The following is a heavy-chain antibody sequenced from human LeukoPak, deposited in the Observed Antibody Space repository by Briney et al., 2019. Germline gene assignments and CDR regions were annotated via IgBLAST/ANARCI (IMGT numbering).Heavy chain of an antibody. V-gene: IGHV4-39*07. Sequence: SETLSLTSSVSGGSISSCTYSWGWIRQPPGKGLEWIGSFSCSGSTYYNPSLKSRVTISVDTSKSQFSLYMDSVTAADTAVHYCATDWNRYAYWGQGTLVTVSS. J-gene: IGHJ4*02. D-gene: IGHD1-1*01. CDR2: FSCSGST. CDR3: ATDWNRYAY. CDR1: GGSISSCTYS.